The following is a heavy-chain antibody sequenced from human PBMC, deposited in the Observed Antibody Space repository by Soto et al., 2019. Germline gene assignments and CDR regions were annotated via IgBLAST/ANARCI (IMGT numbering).Heavy chain of an antibody. V-gene: IGHV3-30*02. CDR1: GSIFTGYG. D-gene: IGHD2-2*01. CDR2: IWFDGSNK. J-gene: IGHJ4*02. Sequence: GGSLRLSCAASGSIFTGYGMHWVRQAPGKGLEWVAVIWFDGSNKYYADSVKGRFTISRDNSKNTLYLQMNSLRAEDTAVYYCAKDREYCSSTSCYEGPIDYWGQGTLVTVSS. CDR3: AKDREYCSSTSCYEGPIDY.